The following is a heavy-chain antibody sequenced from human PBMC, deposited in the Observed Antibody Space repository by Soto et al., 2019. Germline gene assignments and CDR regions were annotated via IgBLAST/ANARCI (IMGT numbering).Heavy chain of an antibody. CDR3: ARKAEPRIQLWLIQGHAAFDI. CDR2: INHSGST. Sequence: SETLSLTCAVYGGSFSGYYWSWIRQPPGKGLEWIGEINHSGSTNYNPSLKSRVTISVDTSKNQFSLKLSSVTAADTAVYYCARKAEPRIQLWLIQGHAAFDIWGQGTMVTVSS. CDR1: GGSFSGYY. V-gene: IGHV4-34*01. J-gene: IGHJ3*02. D-gene: IGHD5-18*01.